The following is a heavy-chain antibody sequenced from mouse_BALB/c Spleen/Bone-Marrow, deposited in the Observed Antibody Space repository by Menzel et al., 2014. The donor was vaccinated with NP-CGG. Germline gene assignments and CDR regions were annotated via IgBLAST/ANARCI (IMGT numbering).Heavy chain of an antibody. CDR1: GFDSSGYW. CDR2: INPDSSTI. J-gene: IGHJ4*01. D-gene: IGHD1-1*01. Sequence: DVKVEESGGGLVQPGGSLKLSCAASGFDSSGYWMSWVRQAPGKGLEWIGEINPDSSTINYTPSLKDKFIISRDNAKNTLYLQMSKVRSEDTALYYCARLGYYGTMDYWGQGTSVTVSS. CDR3: ARLGYYGTMDY. V-gene: IGHV4-1*02.